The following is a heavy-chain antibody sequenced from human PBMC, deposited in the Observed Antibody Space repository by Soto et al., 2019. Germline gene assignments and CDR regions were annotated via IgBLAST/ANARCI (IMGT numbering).Heavy chain of an antibody. J-gene: IGHJ4*02. CDR2: ISYDGSLQ. CDR1: GFAFSSYG. D-gene: IGHD5-18*01. Sequence: QAQLVESGGGVVQPGRSLRLSCAASGFAFSSYGMHWVRQAPGTGLEWVAVISYDGSLQHYADSVKGRFTISRDNSKNTVFLQMSSLRAEDTAVYYCVPDGGYGHASFPYSWGQGTLVSVSS. CDR3: VPDGGYGHASFPYS. V-gene: IGHV3-30*03.